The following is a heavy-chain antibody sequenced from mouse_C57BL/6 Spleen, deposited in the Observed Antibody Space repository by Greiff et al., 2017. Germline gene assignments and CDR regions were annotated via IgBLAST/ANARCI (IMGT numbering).Heavy chain of an antibody. CDR3: ARNWDYFDY. V-gene: IGHV3-6*01. Sequence: EVKLQESGPGLVKPSQSLSLTCSVTGYSITSGYYWNWIRQFPGNKLEWMGYISYDGSNNYNPSLKNRISITRDTSKNQFFLKLNSVTTEDTAIYYCARNWDYFDYWGQGTTLTVSS. J-gene: IGHJ2*01. CDR1: GYSITSGYY. D-gene: IGHD4-1*01. CDR2: ISYDGSN.